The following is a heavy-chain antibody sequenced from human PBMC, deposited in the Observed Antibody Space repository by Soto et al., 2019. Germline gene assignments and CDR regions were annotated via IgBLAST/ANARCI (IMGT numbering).Heavy chain of an antibody. J-gene: IGHJ6*02. CDR1: GFDFVSFG. Sequence: QMQLVQSGPEVKKPGTSVKVSCKASGFDFVSFGIQWLRQSHGQGFEWIGWIVVGTGNTNYAPNFQGRVTITRDMSTNTAYRDLTNLRSDDTSVYFCSMDRPDIAIGWPVWGQGTTVVVSS. D-gene: IGHD2-15*01. CDR2: IVVGTGNT. V-gene: IGHV1-58*02. CDR3: SMDRPDIAIGWPV.